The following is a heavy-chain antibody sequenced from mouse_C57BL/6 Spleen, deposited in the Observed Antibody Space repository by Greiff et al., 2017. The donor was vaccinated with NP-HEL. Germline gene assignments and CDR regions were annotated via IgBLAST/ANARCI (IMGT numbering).Heavy chain of an antibody. V-gene: IGHV1-15*01. D-gene: IGHD2-5*01. CDR3: TRDYSNYFDV. J-gene: IGHJ1*03. Sequence: VQLQQSGAELVRPGASVTLSCKASGYTFTDYEMHWVKQTPVHGLEWIGAIDPETGGTAYNQKFKGKAILTADKSSSTAYMELRSLTSEDSAVYYCTRDYSNYFDVWGTGTTVTVSS. CDR2: IDPETGGT. CDR1: GYTFTDYE.